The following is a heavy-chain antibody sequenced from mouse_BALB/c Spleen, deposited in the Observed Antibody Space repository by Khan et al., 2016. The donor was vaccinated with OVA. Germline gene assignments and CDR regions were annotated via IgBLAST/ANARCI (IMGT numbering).Heavy chain of an antibody. CDR1: GYTFTSYW. D-gene: IGHD1-1*01. V-gene: IGHV1S41*01. CDR2: IGPGSGNT. Sequence: DLVKPGASVKLSCKASGYTFTSYWINWIKQRPGQGLEWVGHIGPGSGNTYYNEIFKGKATLTVDTSSSTAYIQLSILSSEDSAVYFSARSNYYGSSLYAMDYWGQGTSVTVSS. CDR3: ARSNYYGSSLYAMDY. J-gene: IGHJ4*01.